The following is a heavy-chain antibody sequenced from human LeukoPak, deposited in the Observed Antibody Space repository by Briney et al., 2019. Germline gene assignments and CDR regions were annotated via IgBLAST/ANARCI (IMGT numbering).Heavy chain of an antibody. CDR1: GFTFTTYW. D-gene: IGHD2-2*01. Sequence: GGSLRLSCAVSGFTFTTYWMSWARQCPGQGREWVANIYLDGSRAYYVDSVKGRFTISRDNAKNSLFLQMNSRSAEDTAVYYCGRAGPVTKDHFMDVWGKGTTVTVSS. J-gene: IGHJ6*03. CDR2: IYLDGSRA. CDR3: GRAGPVTKDHFMDV. V-gene: IGHV3-7*01.